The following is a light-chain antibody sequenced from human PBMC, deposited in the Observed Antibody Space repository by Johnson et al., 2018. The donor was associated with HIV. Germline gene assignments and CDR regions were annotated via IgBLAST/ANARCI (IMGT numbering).Light chain of an antibody. CDR1: SSNIGNNF. CDR3: GTWDNSLSTGGV. J-gene: IGLJ1*01. CDR2: ENN. Sequence: QSVLTQPPSVSAAPGQKVTISCSGGSSNIGNNFVSWYQQLPGTAPKLLIFENNKRPSGIPDRFSGSKSGTSATLGITGLQTGDEADYYCGTWDNSLSTGGVFGTGTKVTFL. V-gene: IGLV1-51*02.